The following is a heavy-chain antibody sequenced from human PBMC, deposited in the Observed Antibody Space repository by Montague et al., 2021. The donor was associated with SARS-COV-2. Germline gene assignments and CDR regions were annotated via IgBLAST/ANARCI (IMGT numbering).Heavy chain of an antibody. CDR1: GDSMNNYY. Sequence: SETLSLTCTVSGDSMNNYYWSWIRQPPGKGLEWIGYINYSGSTHXNPSLQSRVTPSKDTSKNQFSLRLTSVTAADTAMYFCARAPIYRSSWYAYFDYWGQGTLVTVSS. J-gene: IGHJ4*02. CDR2: INYSGST. CDR3: ARAPIYRSSWYAYFDY. V-gene: IGHV4-59*01. D-gene: IGHD6-13*01.